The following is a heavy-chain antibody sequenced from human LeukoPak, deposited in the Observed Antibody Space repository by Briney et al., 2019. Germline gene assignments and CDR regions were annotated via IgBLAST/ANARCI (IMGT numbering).Heavy chain of an antibody. CDR2: IYYSGST. Sequence: SETLSLTCTVSGGSISSYYWSWIRQPPGKGLEWIGYIYYSGSTNYNPSLKSRVTISVDTSKNQFSLKLSSVTAADTAVYYCARPNVRGGSCGWLDPWGRGTLVTVSS. CDR1: GGSISSYY. V-gene: IGHV4-59*01. J-gene: IGHJ5*02. CDR3: ARPNVRGGSCGWLDP. D-gene: IGHD2-15*01.